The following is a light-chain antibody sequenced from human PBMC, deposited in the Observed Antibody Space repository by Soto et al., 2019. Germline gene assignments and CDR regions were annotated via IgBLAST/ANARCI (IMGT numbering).Light chain of an antibody. CDR3: SSFAGNNNVV. Sequence: QSVLTQPPSASGSPGQSVTISCTGTSSDVGGYNYVSRYQQHPGKAPKLMISEVSKRPSGVPDRFSGSKSGNTASLTVSGLQAEDEADYYCSSFAGNNNVVFGGGTKLTVL. V-gene: IGLV2-8*01. J-gene: IGLJ2*01. CDR2: EVS. CDR1: SSDVGGYNY.